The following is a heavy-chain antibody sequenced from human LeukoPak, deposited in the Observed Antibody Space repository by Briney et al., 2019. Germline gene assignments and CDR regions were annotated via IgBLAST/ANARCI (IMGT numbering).Heavy chain of an antibody. V-gene: IGHV3-74*01. Sequence: SGGSLRLSCAASGFTFRSYWMHWVRQAPGEGLVWASRINEHGSITDYADSVKDRFTIYRDNAKNTLFLQMNSLRADDTAVYYCARDVAGSGSQRGQGTLVTVSS. CDR3: ARDVAGSGSQ. CDR2: INEHGSIT. CDR1: GFTFRSYW. J-gene: IGHJ4*02. D-gene: IGHD3-10*01.